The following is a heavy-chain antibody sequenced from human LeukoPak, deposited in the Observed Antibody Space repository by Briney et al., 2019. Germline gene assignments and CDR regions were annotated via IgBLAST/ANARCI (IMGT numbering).Heavy chain of an antibody. CDR2: INHSGST. V-gene: IGHV4-34*01. CDR3: ARDRELLVVVPATFDY. J-gene: IGHJ4*02. D-gene: IGHD2-2*01. Sequence: SETLSLTCAVYGGSFSGYYWSWIRQPPGKGLEWIGEINHSGSTNYNPSLKSRVTISVDTSKNQFSLKLSSVTAADTAVYYCARDRELLVVVPATFDYWGQGTLVTVSS. CDR1: GGSFSGYY.